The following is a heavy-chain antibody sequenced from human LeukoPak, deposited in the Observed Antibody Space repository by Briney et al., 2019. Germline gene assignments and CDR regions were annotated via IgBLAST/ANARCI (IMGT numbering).Heavy chain of an antibody. CDR2: IYSGGST. V-gene: IGHV3-66*01. D-gene: IGHD1-26*01. CDR1: GFVVNYNY. Sequence: GGSLRLSCAASGFVVNYNYMSWVRQAPGKGLEWVSVIYSGGSTYYADSVKGRFTISRDNSKNTVYLQMNSLRVEDTAVYYCARVKVGITYWFDPWGQGTLVTVS. J-gene: IGHJ5*02. CDR3: ARVKVGITYWFDP.